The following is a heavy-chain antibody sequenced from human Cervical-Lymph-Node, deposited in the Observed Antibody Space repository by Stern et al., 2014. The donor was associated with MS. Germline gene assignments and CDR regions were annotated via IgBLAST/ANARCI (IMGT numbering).Heavy chain of an antibody. CDR1: GYTFTSYY. CDR3: ARDLLAAYFDY. CDR2: INPSGGST. V-gene: IGHV1-46*01. D-gene: IGHD2-8*02. Sequence: VQLVQSGAEVKKPGASVKVSCKASGYTFTSYYMHWVRQAPGQGLEWMGIINPSGGSTRYAQKFQGRVTMTRDTSTSTVYMELSSLRSEDTAVYYCARDLLAAYFDYWGQGTLVTVSS. J-gene: IGHJ4*02.